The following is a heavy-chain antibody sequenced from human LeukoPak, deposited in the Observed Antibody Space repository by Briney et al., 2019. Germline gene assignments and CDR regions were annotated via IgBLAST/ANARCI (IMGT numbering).Heavy chain of an antibody. V-gene: IGHV1-2*02. J-gene: IGHJ5*02. D-gene: IGHD3-9*01. CDR2: INPDSGGT. Sequence: ASVKVSCKASGYTFTDYYMHWVRQAPGQGLEWMGWINPDSGGTNYAQRFQGRVTMTRDTSISTAYMELSRLRSDDTAVYYCARVRNRYYDILTGYYRGGWFDPWGQGTLVTVSS. CDR3: ARVRNRYYDILTGYYRGGWFDP. CDR1: GYTFTDYY.